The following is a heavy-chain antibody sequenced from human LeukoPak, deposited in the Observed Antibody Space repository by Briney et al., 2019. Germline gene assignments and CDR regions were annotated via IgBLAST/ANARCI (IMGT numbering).Heavy chain of an antibody. Sequence: PGGSLRLSCAASGFTFSRHSINWVRQAPGKGLEWVSAISGSGGSTYYADSVKGRFTISRDNSKNTLYLQMNSLRAEDTAVYYCASALNYRDYASYAFDIWGQGTMVTVSS. V-gene: IGHV3-23*01. J-gene: IGHJ3*02. CDR1: GFTFSRHS. CDR3: ASALNYRDYASYAFDI. D-gene: IGHD4-17*01. CDR2: ISGSGGST.